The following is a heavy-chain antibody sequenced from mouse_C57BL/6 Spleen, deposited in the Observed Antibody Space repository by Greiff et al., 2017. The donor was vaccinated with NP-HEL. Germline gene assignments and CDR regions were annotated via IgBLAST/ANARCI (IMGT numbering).Heavy chain of an antibody. CDR1: GFTFSSYA. V-gene: IGHV5-4*01. J-gene: IGHJ4*01. Sequence: EVQRVESGGGLVKPGGSLKLSCAASGFTFSSYAMPWVRQTPEKRLEWVATISDGGSYTYYPDNVKGRFTISRDNARNNLYLQMSHLKSEDTAMYYGAREGGGCRYYAMDYWGQGTSVTVSS. CDR2: ISDGGSYT. CDR3: AREGGGCRYYAMDY. D-gene: IGHD1-1*02.